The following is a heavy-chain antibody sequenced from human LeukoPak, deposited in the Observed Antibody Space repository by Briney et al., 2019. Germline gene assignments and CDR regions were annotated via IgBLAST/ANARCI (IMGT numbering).Heavy chain of an antibody. CDR3: AKGTYGSGTYGADDY. CDR2: ISSSGSTI. J-gene: IGHJ4*02. D-gene: IGHD3-10*01. CDR1: GFTFSSYA. Sequence: GGSLRLSCAASGFTFSSYAMNWVRQAPGKGLEWVSYISSSGSTIYYADSVKGRFTISRDNAKNSLYLQMNSLRAEDTAVYYCAKGTYGSGTYGADDYWGQGTLVTVSS. V-gene: IGHV3-48*03.